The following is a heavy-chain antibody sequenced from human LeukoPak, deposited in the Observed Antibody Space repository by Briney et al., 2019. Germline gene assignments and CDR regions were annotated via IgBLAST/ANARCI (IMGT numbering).Heavy chain of an antibody. V-gene: IGHV1-18*01. J-gene: IGHJ4*02. CDR2: ISAYNGNT. D-gene: IGHD6-19*01. Sequence: GASVKVSCKASGYTFTSHGISWARQAPGQGLEWMGWISAYNGNTNYAQKFQGRITMTTDTSTSTAYMELRSLRSDDTAVYYCARDLKMGYSSGRYSWGTGSSNDYWGQGTLVTVSS. CDR1: GYTFTSHG. CDR3: ARDLKMGYSSGRYSWGTGSSNDY.